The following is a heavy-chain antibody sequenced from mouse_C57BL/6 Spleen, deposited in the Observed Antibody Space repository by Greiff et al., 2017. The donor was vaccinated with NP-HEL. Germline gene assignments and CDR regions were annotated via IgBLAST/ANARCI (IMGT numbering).Heavy chain of an antibody. Sequence: QVQLKESGPELVKPGASVKISCKASGYAFSSSWMNWVKQRPGKGLEWIGRIYPGDGDTNYNGKFKGKATLTADKSSSTAYMQLSSLTSEDAAVYFCAREAGGNYGGYYFDDWGQGTTLTVSS. CDR1: GYAFSSSW. CDR2: IYPGDGDT. CDR3: AREAGGNYGGYYFDD. J-gene: IGHJ2*01. D-gene: IGHD2-1*01. V-gene: IGHV1-82*01.